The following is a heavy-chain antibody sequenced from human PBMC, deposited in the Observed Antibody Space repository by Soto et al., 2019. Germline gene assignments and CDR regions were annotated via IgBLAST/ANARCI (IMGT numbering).Heavy chain of an antibody. CDR2: MSPSGAEK. J-gene: IGHJ4*02. CDR3: ALDNIPGAPDYFDY. D-gene: IGHD1-20*01. CDR1: GFIFSPNV. V-gene: IGHV3-30*03. Sequence: QVQLVESGGDVVQPGTSLRLSCAASGFIFSPNVLHWVRQAPGKGLAWVAVMSPSGAEKYYTDSVKGRFTISRDNSKNTLYLQMNSLTTDDTAVYYCALDNIPGAPDYFDYWVQGTLVTVSS.